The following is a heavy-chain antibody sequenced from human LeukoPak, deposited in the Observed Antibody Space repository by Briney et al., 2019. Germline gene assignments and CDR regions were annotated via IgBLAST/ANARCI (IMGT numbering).Heavy chain of an antibody. CDR2: INPNSGGT. V-gene: IGHV1-2*02. CDR1: GYTFTGYY. Sequence: ASVKVSCKASGYTFTGYYMHWVRQAPGQGLEWMGWINPNSGGTNYAQKFQGRVTMTRDTSISTAYMELSRLRSDDTAVYYCARVPGRVVAATPPRTYDAFDIWGQGTMVTVSS. D-gene: IGHD2-15*01. J-gene: IGHJ3*02. CDR3: ARVPGRVVAATPPRTYDAFDI.